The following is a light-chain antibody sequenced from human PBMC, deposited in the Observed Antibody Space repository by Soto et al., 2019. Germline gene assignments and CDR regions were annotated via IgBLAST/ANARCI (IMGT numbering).Light chain of an antibody. Sequence: ERVMTQSPATLSVSPGERATLSCRASQSLSSNLAWYQQKPGQAPRLLIYGASTRATGIPARFSGSGSGTEFSLTISSLHSEDFAVYYCQHYNGCPPLFGPGTNLDIK. V-gene: IGKV3-15*01. J-gene: IGKJ3*01. CDR2: GAS. CDR3: QHYNGCPPL. CDR1: QSLSSN.